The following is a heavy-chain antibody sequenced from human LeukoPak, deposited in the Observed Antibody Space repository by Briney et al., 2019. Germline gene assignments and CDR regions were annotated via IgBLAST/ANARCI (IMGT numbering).Heavy chain of an antibody. D-gene: IGHD6-19*01. CDR1: GFTFSSYS. V-gene: IGHV3-21*01. CDR2: ISSSSSYI. Sequence: TGGSLRLSCAASGFTFSSYSMNWVRQAPGKGLEWVSSISSSSSYIYYADSVKGRFTISRDNAKNSLYLQMNSLRAEDTAVYYCARDTVAGTLHYYGMDVWGQGTTVTVSS. CDR3: ARDTVAGTLHYYGMDV. J-gene: IGHJ6*02.